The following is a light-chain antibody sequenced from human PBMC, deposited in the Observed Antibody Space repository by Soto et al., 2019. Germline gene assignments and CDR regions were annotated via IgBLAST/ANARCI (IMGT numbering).Light chain of an antibody. J-gene: IGKJ1*01. CDR2: AAS. CDR3: QQYDNWPRT. V-gene: IGKV3-15*01. CDR1: QSVKSN. Sequence: EIVMTQSPATLSVSPGERATLSCRASQSVKSNLAWFQQNPGHAPRLLIYAASTRATGIPARFSGSGSGTEFPLTISSLQSEDFAVYYCQQYDNWPRTFGQGTKVEIK.